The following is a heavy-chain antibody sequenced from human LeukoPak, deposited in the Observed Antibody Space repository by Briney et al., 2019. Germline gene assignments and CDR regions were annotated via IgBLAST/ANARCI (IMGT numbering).Heavy chain of an antibody. Sequence: GGSLRLSCAASGFSFRSYAMHWVRQAPGKGLEFVAAISSGGDRTFYANSVKDRFTISRDTSTNTLYLQMGSLRTDDMGVYYRLRWSDYWGQGTLVTVSS. J-gene: IGHJ4*02. CDR3: LRWSDY. CDR2: ISSGGDRT. D-gene: IGHD4-23*01. CDR1: GFSFRSYA. V-gene: IGHV3-64*01.